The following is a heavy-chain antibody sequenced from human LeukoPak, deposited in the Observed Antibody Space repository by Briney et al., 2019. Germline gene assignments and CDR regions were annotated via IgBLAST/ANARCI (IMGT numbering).Heavy chain of an antibody. CDR1: GGTFSSYA. D-gene: IGHD5-18*01. Sequence: SVKVSCKASGGTFSSYAISWVRQAPGQGLEWMGRIIPILGIANYAQKFQGRVTITADKSTSTAYMELSSLGSEDTAVYYCARVMRGRYSYGYMAYWGQGTLVTVSS. CDR2: IIPILGIA. CDR3: ARVMRGRYSYGYMAY. V-gene: IGHV1-69*04. J-gene: IGHJ4*02.